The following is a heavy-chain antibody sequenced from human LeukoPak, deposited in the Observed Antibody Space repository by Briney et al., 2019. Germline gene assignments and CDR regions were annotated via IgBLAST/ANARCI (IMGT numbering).Heavy chain of an antibody. V-gene: IGHV4-59*08. CDR3: ARRPSTYYHDSSGYYSPWFDP. CDR1: GGSMSSYY. Sequence: SETLSLTCTVSGGSMSSYYWSWIRQPPGKGLEWIGYIYYSGSTNYNPSLKSRVTISVDTSKNQFSLKLSSVTAADTAVYYCARRPSTYYHDSSGYYSPWFDPWGQGTLVTVSS. J-gene: IGHJ5*02. D-gene: IGHD3-22*01. CDR2: IYYSGST.